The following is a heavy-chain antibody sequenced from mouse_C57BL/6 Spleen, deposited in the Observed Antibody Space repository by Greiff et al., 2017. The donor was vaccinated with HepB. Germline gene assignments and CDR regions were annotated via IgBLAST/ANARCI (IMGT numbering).Heavy chain of an antibody. J-gene: IGHJ3*01. Sequence: QVHVKQPGAELVKPGASVKMSCKASGYTFTSYWITWVKQRPGQGLEWIGDIYPGSGSTNYNEKFKSKATLTVDTSSSTAYMQLSSLTSEDSAVYYCALYYGSSSWFAYWGQGTLVTVSA. CDR3: ALYYGSSSWFAY. D-gene: IGHD1-1*01. V-gene: IGHV1-55*01. CDR1: GYTFTSYW. CDR2: IYPGSGST.